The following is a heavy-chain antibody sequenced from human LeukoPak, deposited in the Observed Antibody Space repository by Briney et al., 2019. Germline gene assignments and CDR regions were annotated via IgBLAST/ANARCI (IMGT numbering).Heavy chain of an antibody. V-gene: IGHV3-74*03. CDR2: VSDDGSTT. D-gene: IGHD1-1*01. J-gene: IGHJ3*02. CDR3: VRHNAARAFDI. Sequence: GGSLRLSCAASGFTFSSFWMHWVRQAPGKGLVWVSRVSDDGSTTTYADPVKGRFTISRDNAKNTLYLQMNSLRPEDTAVYYCVRHNAARAFDIWGQGTMVIVSS. CDR1: GFTFSSFW.